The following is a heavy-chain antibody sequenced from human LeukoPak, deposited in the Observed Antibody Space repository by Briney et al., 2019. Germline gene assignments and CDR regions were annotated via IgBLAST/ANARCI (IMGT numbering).Heavy chain of an antibody. Sequence: KSGGSLRLSCAASGFTFSSYSMNWVRQAPGKGLEWVSSISSSSSYIYYADSVKGRFTISRDNAKNSLYLQMNSLRAEDTAVYYCARDQGWLRLGGFDYWGQGTLVTVSS. CDR2: ISSSSSYI. D-gene: IGHD5-12*01. CDR3: ARDQGWLRLGGFDY. V-gene: IGHV3-21*01. J-gene: IGHJ4*02. CDR1: GFTFSSYS.